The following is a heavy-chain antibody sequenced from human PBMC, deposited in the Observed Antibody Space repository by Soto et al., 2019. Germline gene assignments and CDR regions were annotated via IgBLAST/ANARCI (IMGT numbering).Heavy chain of an antibody. Sequence: GNLSITCAVPGDSIISTNWSHWVRQSPDKGLEWIGEIHHGGNINYNPSLKSRVTISMDKSKNQFSLKLNSVTAADTAVYYCATVLQSCSRTNCYPDSCGQGTLVTLYS. CDR3: ATVLQSCSRTNCYPDS. CDR1: GDSIISTNW. CDR2: IHHGGNI. J-gene: IGHJ1*01. D-gene: IGHD2-2*01. V-gene: IGHV4-4*02.